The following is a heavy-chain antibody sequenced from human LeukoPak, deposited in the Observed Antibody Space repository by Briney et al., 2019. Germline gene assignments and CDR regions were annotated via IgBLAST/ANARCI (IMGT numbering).Heavy chain of an antibody. J-gene: IGHJ4*02. CDR3: ARDLVPYYGSGSYCLDY. CDR2: ISYDGSNK. D-gene: IGHD3-10*01. Sequence: GGSLRLSCAASGFTFSSYAMHWVRQAPGKGLEWVAVISYDGSNKYYADSVKGRFTISRDNSKNTLYPQMNSLRAEDTAVYYCARDLVPYYGSGSYCLDYWGQGTLVTVSS. V-gene: IGHV3-30*04. CDR1: GFTFSSYA.